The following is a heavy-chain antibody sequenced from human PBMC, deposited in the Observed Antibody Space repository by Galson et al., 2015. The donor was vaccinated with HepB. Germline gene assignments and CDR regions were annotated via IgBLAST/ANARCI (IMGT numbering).Heavy chain of an antibody. V-gene: IGHV1-18*01. CDR3: ARGGYVVMVGATQTNWCDP. Sequence: SVKVSCKASGYTFSSYSITWVRQAPGQGLEWMGRISAYNGNTNYAQKFQGRVTMTTDTSTSTAYMELKSLRSDDTAVYYCARGGYVVMVGATQTNWCDPWGQGTLVTVSS. J-gene: IGHJ5*02. D-gene: IGHD2-15*01. CDR2: ISAYNGNT. CDR1: GYTFSSYS.